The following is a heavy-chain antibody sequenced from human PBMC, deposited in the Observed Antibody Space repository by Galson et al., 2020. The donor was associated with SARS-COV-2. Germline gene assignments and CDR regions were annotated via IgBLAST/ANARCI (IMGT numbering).Heavy chain of an antibody. CDR3: AKGGPSYGDYYTHDY. CDR1: GFTFSDYA. V-gene: IGHV3-23*01. J-gene: IGHJ4*02. D-gene: IGHD4-17*01. Sequence: GGSLRLSCVASGFTFSDYAMSWVRQAPGKGLEWVSGIFSSGGSAYYADSVKGRFTISRDNPKNTLHLQMNSLRAEDTAVYYCAKGGPSYGDYYTHDYWGQGTLVTVSS. CDR2: IFSSGGSA.